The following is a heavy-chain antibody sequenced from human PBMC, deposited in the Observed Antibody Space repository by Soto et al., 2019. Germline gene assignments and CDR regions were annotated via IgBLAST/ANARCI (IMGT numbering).Heavy chain of an antibody. CDR3: ARDKNYYDSSGYYLLYYFDY. D-gene: IGHD3-22*01. CDR2: INAGNGNT. V-gene: IGHV1-3*01. CDR1: GYTFTSYA. J-gene: IGHJ4*02. Sequence: ASVKVSCKASGYTFTSYAMHWVRQAPGQRLEWMGWINAGNGNTKYSQKFQGRVTITRDTSASTAYMELSSLRSEDTAVYYCARDKNYYDSSGYYLLYYFDYWGQGTLVTVFS.